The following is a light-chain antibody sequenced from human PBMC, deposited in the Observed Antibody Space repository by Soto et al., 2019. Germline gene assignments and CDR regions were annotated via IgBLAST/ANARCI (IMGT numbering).Light chain of an antibody. J-gene: IGLJ2*01. CDR2: EGT. Sequence: QSVLTQPASVSGSPGQSITMSCTGTRSDIGTYNLVSWYQQHPGKAPKLLIYEGTKRPSGVSNRFSGSKSGNTASLTISGLQAEDEADYYCSSYTSISTFIFGGGTKLTVL. V-gene: IGLV2-14*02. CDR3: SSYTSISTFI. CDR1: RSDIGTYNL.